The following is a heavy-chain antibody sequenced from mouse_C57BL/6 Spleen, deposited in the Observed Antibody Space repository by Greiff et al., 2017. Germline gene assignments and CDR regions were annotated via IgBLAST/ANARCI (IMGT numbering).Heavy chain of an antibody. V-gene: IGHV1-9*01. D-gene: IGHD1-1*01. CDR3: AIPCYDYGSSYAWFAY. Sequence: VQLQQSGAELMKPGASVKLSCKATGYTFTGYWIEWVKQRPGHGLEWIGEILPGSGSTNYNEKFKGKATFTADTSSNTAYMQLSSLTTEDAAIYYCAIPCYDYGSSYAWFAYWGQGTLVTVSA. J-gene: IGHJ3*01. CDR2: ILPGSGST. CDR1: GYTFTGYW.